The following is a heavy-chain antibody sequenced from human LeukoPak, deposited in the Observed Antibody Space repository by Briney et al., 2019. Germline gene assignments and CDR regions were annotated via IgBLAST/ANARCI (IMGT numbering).Heavy chain of an antibody. CDR2: INHSGST. V-gene: IGHV4-34*01. J-gene: IGHJ6*02. CDR1: GESFSGYY. CDR3: ARGRHCSSTSCHYYYYSMDV. D-gene: IGHD2-2*01. Sequence: PSETLSLTCVVYGESFSGYYWSWIRQPPGKGLEWIGEINHSGSTNYNPSLKSRVTISVDTSKNQFSLKLSSVTAADTAVYYCARGRHCSSTSCHYYYYSMDVWGQGTTVTVSS.